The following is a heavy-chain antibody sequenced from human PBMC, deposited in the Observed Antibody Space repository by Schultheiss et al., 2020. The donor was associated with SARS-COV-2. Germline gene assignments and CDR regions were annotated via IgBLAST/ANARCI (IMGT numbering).Heavy chain of an antibody. D-gene: IGHD3-9*01. CDR2: INPNSGGT. CDR3: ARGYDILTGYPGSSEYAFDI. Sequence: ASVKVSCKASGGTFSSYAISWVRQAPGQGLEWMGWINPNSGGTNYAQKFQGWVTMTRDTSISTAYMELSRLRTDDTAVYYCARGYDILTGYPGSSEYAFDIWGQGTMVTVSS. V-gene: IGHV1-2*04. CDR1: GGTFSSYA. J-gene: IGHJ3*02.